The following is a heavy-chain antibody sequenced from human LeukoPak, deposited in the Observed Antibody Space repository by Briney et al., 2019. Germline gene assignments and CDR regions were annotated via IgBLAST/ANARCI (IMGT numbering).Heavy chain of an antibody. CDR3: ARPTHSXTSYDAFGI. D-gene: IGHD1-26*01. V-gene: IGHV4-59*08. Sequence: PSETLSLTCTVSGGSISNYYWTWIRQPPGKGLEWIGNVYNDVSTNYNPSLKSRVTISVDTSKNQFSLKLSFVTAADTAVYYCARPTHSXTSYDAFGIWGQGTMVTVSS. CDR2: VYNDVST. CDR1: GGSISNYY. J-gene: IGHJ3*02.